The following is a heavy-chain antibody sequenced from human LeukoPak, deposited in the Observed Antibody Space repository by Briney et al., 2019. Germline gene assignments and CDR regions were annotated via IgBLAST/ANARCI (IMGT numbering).Heavy chain of an antibody. J-gene: IGHJ3*02. D-gene: IGHD3-22*01. CDR1: GGSISSGDYY. Sequence: SETLSLTCTVSGGSISSGDYYWSWIRQPPGKGLEWIGYIYYSGSTYYNPSLKSRVTISVDTSKNQFSLKLSSVTAADTAVYYCARLHYYDTTDAFDIWGQGTMVTVSS. CDR2: IYYSGST. CDR3: ARLHYYDTTDAFDI. V-gene: IGHV4-30-4*01.